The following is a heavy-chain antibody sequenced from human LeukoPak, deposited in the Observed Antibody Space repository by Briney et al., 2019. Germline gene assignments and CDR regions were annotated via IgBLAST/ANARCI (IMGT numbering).Heavy chain of an antibody. Sequence: PSETLSLTCTVSGGSISSGSYYWRWVRQPAGKGLEWIVRIYTSGSTNYNPSLKSRVTISVDTSKNQFSLKLSSVTAADTAVYYCARGGSYSGFDYWGQGTLVTVSS. V-gene: IGHV4-61*02. D-gene: IGHD1-26*01. CDR3: ARGGSYSGFDY. CDR2: IYTSGST. J-gene: IGHJ4*02. CDR1: GGSISSGSYY.